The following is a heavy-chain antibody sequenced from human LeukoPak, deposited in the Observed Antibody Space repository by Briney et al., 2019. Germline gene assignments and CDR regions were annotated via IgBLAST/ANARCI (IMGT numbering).Heavy chain of an antibody. D-gene: IGHD6-19*01. V-gene: IGHV3-9*01. J-gene: IGHJ4*02. CDR2: ISWNSGSI. CDR3: AKDVGSSGWYDPFDY. Sequence: GRSLRLSCAASGFTFEDYAMHWVRQAPGKGLEWVSGISWNSGSIGYADSVKGRFTISRDNAKNSLYLQMNSLRAEDTALYYCAKDVGSSGWYDPFDYWGQGTLVTVSS. CDR1: GFTFEDYA.